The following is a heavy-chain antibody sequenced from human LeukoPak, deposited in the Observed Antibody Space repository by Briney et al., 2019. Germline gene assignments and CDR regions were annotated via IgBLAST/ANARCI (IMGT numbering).Heavy chain of an antibody. V-gene: IGHV4-59*01. CDR3: AREDRYSYGYGYYHYYMDV. J-gene: IGHJ6*03. D-gene: IGHD5-18*01. CDR2: IYYSGST. Sequence: SETLSLTCTVSGGSISSYYWSWIRQPPGKGLEWIGYIYYSGSTKYNPSLKSRVTISVDTSKNQFSLKLRSVTAADTAVYYCAREDRYSYGYGYYHYYMDVWGKGTTVTISS. CDR1: GGSISSYY.